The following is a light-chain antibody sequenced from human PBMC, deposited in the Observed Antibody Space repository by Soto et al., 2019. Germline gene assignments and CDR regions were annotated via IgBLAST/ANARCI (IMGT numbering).Light chain of an antibody. Sequence: EIVLTQSPGTLSLSPGERVTLSCRASQSISNNHLAWYQQKPGQAPRLLIHGTSNRATGIPDRFSGSGSGTDFTLTFSRLEPEDFAVYYFEYYGSSITFVGGTK. CDR2: GTS. V-gene: IGKV3-20*01. CDR1: QSISNNH. CDR3: EYYGSSIT. J-gene: IGKJ4*01.